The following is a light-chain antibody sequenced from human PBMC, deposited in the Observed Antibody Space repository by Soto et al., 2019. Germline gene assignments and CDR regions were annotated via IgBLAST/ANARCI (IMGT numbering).Light chain of an antibody. V-gene: IGKV1-6*01. CDR1: QGIRND. Sequence: AIQMTQSPSSLSASVGDTVTITCRASQGIRNDLGWYQQKPGKAPNLLIYAASSLQSGVPSRFSGSGSGTDFTLTISSLQPEDFATYYCLQDYNYPRTFGQGTKVDFK. CDR3: LQDYNYPRT. CDR2: AAS. J-gene: IGKJ1*01.